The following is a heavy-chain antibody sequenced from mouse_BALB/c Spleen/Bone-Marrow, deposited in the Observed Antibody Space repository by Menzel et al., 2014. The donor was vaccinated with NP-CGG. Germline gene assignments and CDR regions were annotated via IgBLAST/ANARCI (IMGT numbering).Heavy chain of an antibody. J-gene: IGHJ3*01. D-gene: IGHD1-3*01. Sequence: DVKLQESGAELVKPGASVKLSCTAPGFNIKDAYMHWVKQRPAQGLEWIGRIAPANGNTEYDPKFLDKATITADTSSNTAYLQLSSLTSEDTAVYYCARSPGEVNYWGQGTLVTVSA. CDR3: ARSPGEVNY. CDR1: GFNIKDAY. V-gene: IGHV14-3*02. CDR2: IAPANGNT.